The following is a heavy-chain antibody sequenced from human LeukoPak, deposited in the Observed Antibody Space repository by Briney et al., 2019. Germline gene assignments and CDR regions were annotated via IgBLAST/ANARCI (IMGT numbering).Heavy chain of an antibody. Sequence: PGGSLRLSCAASGFTVSSYAMNWVRQAPGKGLEWVSILIGSSGSTDYADSVKGRFTISRDTSKNTLFLQMNSLRAEDTAIYYCAKGAYDYIEMGYFDSWGQGTLVTVSS. CDR3: AKGAYDYIEMGYFDS. CDR1: GFTVSSYA. V-gene: IGHV3-23*01. CDR2: LIGSSGST. J-gene: IGHJ4*02. D-gene: IGHD5-12*01.